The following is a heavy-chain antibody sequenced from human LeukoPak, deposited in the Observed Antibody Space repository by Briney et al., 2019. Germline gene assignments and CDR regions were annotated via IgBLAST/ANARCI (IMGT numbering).Heavy chain of an antibody. V-gene: IGHV4-39*07. CDR1: GGSITSNTYY. CDR2: LYYGGST. D-gene: IGHD1-14*01. Sequence: SETLSLTCTVSGGSITSNTYYWGWVRQPPGKGLEWIGSLYYGGSTYYNPSLKSRVTVSVDTSKNQFSLKLTSVTAADTAVYYCATTDGREPFWGQGTLVTVSS. J-gene: IGHJ4*02. CDR3: ATTDGREPF.